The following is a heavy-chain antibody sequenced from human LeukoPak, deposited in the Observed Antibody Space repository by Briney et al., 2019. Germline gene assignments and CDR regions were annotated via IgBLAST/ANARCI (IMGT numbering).Heavy chain of an antibody. CDR3: AREEQYTDAFDI. J-gene: IGHJ3*02. D-gene: IGHD4-11*01. Sequence: ASVKVSCKASGYTFTSYYMHWVRQAPGQGLEWMGIINPSGGTASYARKFQGRVTMTRDTSTSTVYMELSSLRSEDTAVYYCAREEQYTDAFDIWGQGTMVTVSS. CDR1: GYTFTSYY. V-gene: IGHV1-46*01. CDR2: INPSGGTA.